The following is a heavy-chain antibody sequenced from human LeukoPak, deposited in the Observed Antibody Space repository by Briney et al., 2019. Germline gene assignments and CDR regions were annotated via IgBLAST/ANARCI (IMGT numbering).Heavy chain of an antibody. Sequence: PSQTLSLTCDVSGGSLSSGGYSRSWIRQPPGKGLEWIGYIHHSGSTYYNPSLKSRVTISVDRSKNQLSLKLRSVTAADTGVYYCARGESGYSFDYWGQGTLVTVSS. CDR2: IHHSGST. CDR3: ARGESGYSFDY. CDR1: GGSLSSGGYS. V-gene: IGHV4-30-2*01. J-gene: IGHJ4*02. D-gene: IGHD5-18*01.